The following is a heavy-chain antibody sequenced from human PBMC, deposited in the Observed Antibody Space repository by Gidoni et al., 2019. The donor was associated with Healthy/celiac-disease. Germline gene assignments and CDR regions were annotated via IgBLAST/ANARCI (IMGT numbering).Heavy chain of an antibody. CDR3: ARDRHYGSGSYYRGDDTPY. Sequence: EVQLVESGGGLVKPGGSLRLSCAASGFTFSSYSMNWVRQAPGKGLEWVSSISSSSSDIYYADSVKGRFTISRDNAKNSLYLQMNSLRAEDTAVYYCARDRHYGSGSYYRGDDTPYWGQGTLVTVSS. J-gene: IGHJ4*02. CDR2: ISSSSSDI. D-gene: IGHD3-10*01. V-gene: IGHV3-21*01. CDR1: GFTFSSYS.